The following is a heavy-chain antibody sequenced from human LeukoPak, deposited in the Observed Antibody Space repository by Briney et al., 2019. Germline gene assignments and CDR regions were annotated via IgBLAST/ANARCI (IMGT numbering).Heavy chain of an antibody. Sequence: GGSLRLSCAPSGFTFSSYGMHWVRQAPGKGLEWVAFIRNDGSIRYYADSLKGRFTISRDNAKNSLYLQMNSLRAEDTAVYYCARGPGITIFGVVIEPFDYWGQGTLVTVSS. J-gene: IGHJ4*02. D-gene: IGHD3-3*01. V-gene: IGHV3-30*02. CDR1: GFTFSSYG. CDR2: IRNDGSIR. CDR3: ARGPGITIFGVVIEPFDY.